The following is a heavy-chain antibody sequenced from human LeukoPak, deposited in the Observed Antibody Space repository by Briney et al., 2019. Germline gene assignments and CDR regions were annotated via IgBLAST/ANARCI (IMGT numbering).Heavy chain of an antibody. J-gene: IGHJ4*02. CDR1: GFIFSNYW. D-gene: IGHD1-26*01. CDR3: TRTMGVTPFDN. Sequence: GGSLRLSCTASGFIFSNYWMSWVRQAPGKGLEWVANIKPDGSGKFYVDSVKGRFTISRDNAESSLHLQMNSLRAEDTSVYFCTRTMGVTPFDNWGQGTLVTVSS. V-gene: IGHV3-7*01. CDR2: IKPDGSGK.